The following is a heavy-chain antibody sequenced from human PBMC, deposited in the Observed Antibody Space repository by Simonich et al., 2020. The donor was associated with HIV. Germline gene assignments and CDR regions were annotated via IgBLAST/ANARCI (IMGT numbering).Heavy chain of an antibody. J-gene: IGHJ3*02. D-gene: IGHD1-26*01. Sequence: QVHLVQSGAEVKKPGASVKVSCKASGYTFTNYYIHWVRQAPGQGLEWMERLSPNKGGTDYPQKFQGRVTMTRDTSISTAYMELNRLKSDDTAIYYCATHGPGSYSSALDIWGQGTMVTVSS. V-gene: IGHV1-2*06. CDR1: GYTFTNYY. CDR3: ATHGPGSYSSALDI. CDR2: LSPNKGGT.